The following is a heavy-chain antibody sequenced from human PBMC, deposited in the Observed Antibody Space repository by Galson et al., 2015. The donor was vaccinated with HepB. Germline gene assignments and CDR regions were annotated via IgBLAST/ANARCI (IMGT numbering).Heavy chain of an antibody. D-gene: IGHD1/OR15-1a*01. CDR3: AREGVGYGTL. Sequence: SVKVSCKASGYTFTSYGISWVRQAPGEGLEWMGIIKPSGGSTSYAQKFQGRLTMTTDTSTSTAYMELRSLRSDDTAVYYCAREGVGYGTLWGQGTLVTVSS. V-gene: IGHV1-18*04. CDR2: IKPSGGST. CDR1: GYTFTSYG. J-gene: IGHJ4*02.